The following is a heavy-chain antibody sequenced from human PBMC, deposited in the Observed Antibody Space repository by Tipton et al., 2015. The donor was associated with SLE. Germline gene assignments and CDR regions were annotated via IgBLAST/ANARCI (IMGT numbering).Heavy chain of an antibody. V-gene: IGHV4-59*01. J-gene: IGHJ6*03. D-gene: IGHD3-9*01. CDR3: ARVDISTYYYYYMDV. CDR1: GGSISSYY. CDR2: IYYSGST. Sequence: TLSLTCTVSGGSISSYYWSWIRQPPGKGLEWIGYIYYSGSTNYNPSLKSRVTISLDTSKNQFSLKLTSVTAADTAMYFCARVDISTYYYYYMDVWGKGTTVTVSS.